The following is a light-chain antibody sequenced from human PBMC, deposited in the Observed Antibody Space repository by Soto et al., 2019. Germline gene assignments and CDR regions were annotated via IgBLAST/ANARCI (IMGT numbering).Light chain of an antibody. CDR2: GAS. CDR1: QKVSNN. V-gene: IGKV3-15*01. J-gene: IGKJ1*01. Sequence: EIEMTQSPATLSVSPGERVTITCRASQKVSNNLAWYQKKPGKAPRLLIYGASTRATGIPTRFSGSGSGTEFTLTISSLQSEDVAVYYCQQYNSWRTFGQGTRVEIK. CDR3: QQYNSWRT.